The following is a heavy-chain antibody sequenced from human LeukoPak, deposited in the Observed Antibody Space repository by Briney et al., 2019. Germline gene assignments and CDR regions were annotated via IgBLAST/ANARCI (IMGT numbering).Heavy chain of an antibody. CDR2: IYYSGST. CDR1: GGSISSGGYY. CDR3: ARAPGTAIPNIDYFDY. J-gene: IGHJ4*02. Sequence: PSETLSLTCTVSGGSISSGGYYWSWIRQHPGKGLEWIGYIYYSGSTYYNPSLKSRVTISVDTSKNQFSLKLSSVTAADTAVYYCARAPGTAIPNIDYFDYWGQGTLVTVSS. V-gene: IGHV4-31*03. D-gene: IGHD5-18*01.